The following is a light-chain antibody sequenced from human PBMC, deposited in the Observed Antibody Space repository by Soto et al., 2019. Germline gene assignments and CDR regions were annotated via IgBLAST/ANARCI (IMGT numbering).Light chain of an antibody. CDR1: QSISGY. CDR3: QQSITTPWT. CDR2: AAS. Sequence: DIQMTQSPSSLSASVGDIVTITCRAGQSISGYLNWYQQKPGKAPKLLIYAASTLQSGVPSRFSGSGSGTDFTLIINSLQPEDFATYYCQQSITTPWTFGQGTKVEFK. V-gene: IGKV1-39*01. J-gene: IGKJ1*01.